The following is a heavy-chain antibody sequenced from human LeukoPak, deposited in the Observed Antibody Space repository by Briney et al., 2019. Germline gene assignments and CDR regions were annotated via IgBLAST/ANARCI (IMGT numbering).Heavy chain of an antibody. Sequence: PGGSLRLSCAASGFTFSSYSRNWVRQAPGKGLEWVSSISSSSSYIYYADSVKGRFTISRDNAKNSLYLQMNSLRAEDTAVYYCARAADYYDSSGYLDWGQGTLVTVSS. J-gene: IGHJ4*02. CDR1: GFTFSSYS. V-gene: IGHV3-21*01. CDR3: ARAADYYDSSGYLD. D-gene: IGHD3-22*01. CDR2: ISSSSSYI.